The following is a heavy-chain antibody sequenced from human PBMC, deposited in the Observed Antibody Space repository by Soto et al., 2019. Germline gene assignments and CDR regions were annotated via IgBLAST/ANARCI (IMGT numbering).Heavy chain of an antibody. CDR2: INHSGST. CDR1: GGSFSGYY. V-gene: IGHV4-34*01. J-gene: IGHJ4*02. Sequence: SETLSLTCAVYGGSFSGYYWSWIRQPPGKGLEWIGEINHSGSTNYNPSLKSRVTISVDTSKNQFSLKLSSVTAADTAVYYCARGVKRDVFDYWGQGTLVTVSS. CDR3: ARGVKRDVFDY. D-gene: IGHD4-4*01.